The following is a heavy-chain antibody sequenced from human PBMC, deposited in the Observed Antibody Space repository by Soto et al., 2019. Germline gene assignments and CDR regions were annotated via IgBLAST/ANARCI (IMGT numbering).Heavy chain of an antibody. Sequence: SVKLSCKASGYPFSNSDIHWVREAPEQGLEWIGVVIPVNGIIDSPPKFEGRVTITAGESATTVYMELSGLRSEDKAIYYCARGPDRSGFYVFNNWGPGALITVSS. D-gene: IGHD3-22*01. CDR3: ARGPDRSGFYVFNN. CDR2: VIPVNGII. J-gene: IGHJ4*01. V-gene: IGHV1-69*10. CDR1: GYPFSNSD.